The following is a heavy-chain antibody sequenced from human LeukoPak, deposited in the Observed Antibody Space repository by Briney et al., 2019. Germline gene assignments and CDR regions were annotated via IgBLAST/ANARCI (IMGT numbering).Heavy chain of an antibody. D-gene: IGHD2-2*01. CDR2: INAGNGNT. CDR1: GYTFTSYA. J-gene: IGHJ4*02. Sequence: ASVKVSCKASGYTFTSYAMHWVRQAPGQRLEWMGWINAGNGNTKYSQKLQGRVTITRDTSASTAYMELSSLRSEDTAVYYCARAGYCSSTSCSPGDYWGQGTLVTVSS. V-gene: IGHV1-3*01. CDR3: ARAGYCSSTSCSPGDY.